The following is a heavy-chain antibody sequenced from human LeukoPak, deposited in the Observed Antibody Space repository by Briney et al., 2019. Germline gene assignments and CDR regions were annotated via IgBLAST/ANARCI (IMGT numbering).Heavy chain of an antibody. Sequence: GGSPRLSCAASGFSFSTYAMSWVRQAPGKGLEWVSGVNGNGGSTSYADSVKGRFTIFRDNSKNTLYLQMNSLRAEDTAVYYCARELYYYDSSGYYRDYYYYGMDVWGQGTTVTVSS. J-gene: IGHJ6*02. CDR2: VNGNGGST. D-gene: IGHD3-22*01. V-gene: IGHV3-23*01. CDR3: ARELYYYDSSGYYRDYYYYGMDV. CDR1: GFSFSTYA.